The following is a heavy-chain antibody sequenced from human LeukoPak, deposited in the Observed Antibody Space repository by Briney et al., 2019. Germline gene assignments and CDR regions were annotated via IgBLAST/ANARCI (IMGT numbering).Heavy chain of an antibody. Sequence: GGSLRLSCAASGFTFSSYAMSWVRQAPGKGLEWVSTLSGSGASTSYADSVKGRFTISRDNSKNTLYLQMNSLRAEDTARYYCAKQKGYCSGGSCYYSDYWGQGTLVTVSS. CDR3: AKQKGYCSGGSCYYSDY. D-gene: IGHD2-15*01. CDR1: GFTFSSYA. J-gene: IGHJ4*02. V-gene: IGHV3-23*01. CDR2: LSGSGAST.